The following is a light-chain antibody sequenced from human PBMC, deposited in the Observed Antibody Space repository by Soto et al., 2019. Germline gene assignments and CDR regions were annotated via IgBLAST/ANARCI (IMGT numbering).Light chain of an antibody. J-gene: IGKJ4*01. Sequence: EIVMTQSPATLSVSPGETATLSCRASQSVSSNLAWSQQKRGQPPRLLIYGASTRATGVLARLRGSGSGTDFNLGISSLQSEGFVDYYCHQYKICPPLIFGGGAKVAIK. CDR1: QSVSSN. CDR2: GAS. V-gene: IGKV3-15*01. CDR3: HQYKICPPLI.